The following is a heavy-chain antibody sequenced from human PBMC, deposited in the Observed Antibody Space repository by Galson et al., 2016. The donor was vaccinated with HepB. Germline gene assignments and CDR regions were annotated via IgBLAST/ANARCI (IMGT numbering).Heavy chain of an antibody. D-gene: IGHD1-1*01. CDR1: GYTFTSYG. CDR2: ISVYNGKR. Sequence: SVKVSCKASGYTFTSYGISWVRRAPGQGLEWMGWISVYNGKRNYAQKFQGRVTMTADTSTNTAYLELMNLRSDDTAVYFCARPYNWNFVDGMDVWGQGTTVTVSS. CDR3: ARPYNWNFVDGMDV. J-gene: IGHJ6*02. V-gene: IGHV1-18*01.